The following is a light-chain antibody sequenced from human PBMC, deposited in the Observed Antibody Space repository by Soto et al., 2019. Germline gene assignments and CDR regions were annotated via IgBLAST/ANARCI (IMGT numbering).Light chain of an antibody. CDR3: CAYAGSYSLV. V-gene: IGLV2-11*01. CDR1: SSDVGAYNY. Sequence: QSAVTQPRSVSGSPGQSVAISCTGTSSDVGAYNYVSWYQQHPGKAPKVMIYDVNKRPSGVPDRFSGSKSDNTASLTISGLQAEDEADYYCCAYAGSYSLVFGGGTKVTVL. J-gene: IGLJ2*01. CDR2: DVN.